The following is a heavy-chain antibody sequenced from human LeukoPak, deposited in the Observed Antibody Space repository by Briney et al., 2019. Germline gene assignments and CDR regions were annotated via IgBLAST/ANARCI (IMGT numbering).Heavy chain of an antibody. J-gene: IGHJ4*02. Sequence: ASVKVSCKASGGTLSSYAISRVRQAPGQGLEWMGGIIPIFGTANYAQKFQGRVTITTDESTSTAYMELSSLRSEDTAVYYCARGAYYDILTGYYSEYYFDYWGQGTLVTVSS. CDR1: GGTLSSYA. D-gene: IGHD3-9*01. CDR2: IIPIFGTA. V-gene: IGHV1-69*05. CDR3: ARGAYYDILTGYYSEYYFDY.